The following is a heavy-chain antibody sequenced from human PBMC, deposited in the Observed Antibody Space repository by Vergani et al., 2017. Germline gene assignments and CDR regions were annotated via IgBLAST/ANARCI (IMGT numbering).Heavy chain of an antibody. J-gene: IGHJ5*02. CDR2: VSTGTKSQ. CDR1: GFDFSSYI. D-gene: IGHD6-13*01. CDR3: ARSRDSSSWYWFDP. Sequence: QLVESGGGWVQPGGSLRLSCVVSGFDFSSYIMNWVHQAPGKGLEWVSFVSTGTKSQSYAESVKGRFTISRDSAKNSLYLQMNSLRAEDTAVYYCARSRDSSSWYWFDPWDQGTLVTVSS. V-gene: IGHV3-48*01.